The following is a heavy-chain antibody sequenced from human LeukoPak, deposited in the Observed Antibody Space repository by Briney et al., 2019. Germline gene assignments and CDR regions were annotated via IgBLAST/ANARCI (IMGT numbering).Heavy chain of an antibody. V-gene: IGHV4-38-2*02. CDR1: GYSISSGYY. CDR3: ASYDFWSGYSRGAFDI. Sequence: SETLSLTCTVSGYSISSGYYWGWIRQPPGKGLEWIGSIYHSGSTYYNPSLKSRVTISVDTSKNQFSLKLSSVTAADTAVYYCASYDFWSGYSRGAFDIWGQGTMVTVSS. J-gene: IGHJ3*02. D-gene: IGHD3-3*01. CDR2: IYHSGST.